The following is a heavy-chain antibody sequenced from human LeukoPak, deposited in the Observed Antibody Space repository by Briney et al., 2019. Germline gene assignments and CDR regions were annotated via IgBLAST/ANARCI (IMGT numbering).Heavy chain of an antibody. CDR2: MNPNSGNT. Sequence: ASVKVSCKASGYTFTSYDINWVRQATGQGLEWMGWMNPNSGNTGYAQKFQGRVTMTRNTSISTAYMELSSLRSEDTAVYYCYIAAAGTGYFDYWGQGTLVTVSP. D-gene: IGHD6-13*01. J-gene: IGHJ4*02. CDR3: YIAAAGTGYFDY. V-gene: IGHV1-8*01. CDR1: GYTFTSYD.